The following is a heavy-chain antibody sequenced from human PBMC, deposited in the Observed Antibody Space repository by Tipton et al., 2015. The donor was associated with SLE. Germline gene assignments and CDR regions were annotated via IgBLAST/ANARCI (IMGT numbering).Heavy chain of an antibody. D-gene: IGHD3-22*01. J-gene: IGHJ4*02. CDR1: GFTFSSYS. V-gene: IGHV3-21*03. Sequence: GSLRLSCAASGFTFSSYSMNWVRQAPGKGLEWVSSISSSSSYIYYADSVKGRFTISRDNAKNSLYLQMNSLRAEDTAVYYCTAWLLPDYYFDYWGQGTLVTVSS. CDR3: TAWLLPDYYFDY. CDR2: ISSSSSYI.